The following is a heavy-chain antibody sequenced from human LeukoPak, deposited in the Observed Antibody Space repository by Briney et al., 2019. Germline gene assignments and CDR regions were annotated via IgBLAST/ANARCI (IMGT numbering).Heavy chain of an antibody. J-gene: IGHJ4*02. CDR3: ARDRNLYSGSFAS. V-gene: IGHV1-2*06. Sequence: ASVKVSCKASGYTFSGDYVHWVRQAPGQGLEWMGRINPSTGGTNYAQKFQGRVTMTRDTSVSTAYMELNRLTSDDTAVYFCARDRNLYSGSFASWGQGTLVTVSS. D-gene: IGHD1-26*01. CDR1: GYTFSGDY. CDR2: INPSTGGT.